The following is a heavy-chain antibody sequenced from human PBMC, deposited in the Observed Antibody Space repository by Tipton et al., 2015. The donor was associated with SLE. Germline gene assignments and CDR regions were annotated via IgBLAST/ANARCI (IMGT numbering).Heavy chain of an antibody. V-gene: IGHV4-61*08. CDR2: ISYSGST. J-gene: IGHJ4*02. Sequence: TLSLTCTVSGGPISSPVYYWGWIRQSPGKRLEWIGWISYSGSTNCNTSLKSRVTISIDTSGSQFSLSLSSVTAADTAVYYCARMPPGGWNYYFDYWGQGTPVTVSS. CDR3: ARMPPGGWNYYFDY. D-gene: IGHD1-7*01. CDR1: GGPISSPVYY.